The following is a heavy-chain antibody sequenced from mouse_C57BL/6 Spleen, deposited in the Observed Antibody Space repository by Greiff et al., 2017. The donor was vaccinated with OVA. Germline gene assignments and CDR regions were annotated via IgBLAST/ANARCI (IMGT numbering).Heavy chain of an antibody. CDR3: ARALWDV. V-gene: IGHV1-52*01. Sequence: QVHVKQSGAELVRPGSSVKLSCKASGYTFTSYWMHWVRQRPIQGLEWIGNINPSDSETHYNQKFKDKATLTVDKSSSTAYMQLSSLTSEDSAVYYCARALWDVWGTGTTVTVSS. J-gene: IGHJ1*03. CDR1: GYTFTSYW. CDR2: INPSDSET.